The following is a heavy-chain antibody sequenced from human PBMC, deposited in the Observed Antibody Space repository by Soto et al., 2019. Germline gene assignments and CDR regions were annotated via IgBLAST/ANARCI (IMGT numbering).Heavy chain of an antibody. CDR2: IIPIFGTA. CDR1: GGTFSSYA. J-gene: IGHJ2*01. CDR3: ARDASAGDSSFDL. D-gene: IGHD7-27*01. V-gene: IGHV1-69*12. Sequence: QVQLVQSGAEVKKPGSSVKVSCKASGGTFSSYAISWVRQAPGQGLEWMGGIIPIFGTANYAQKFQGSVTIAAGESTSTGYMELSSLRSEDTAVYYCARDASAGDSSFDLWGRGTLVTVSS.